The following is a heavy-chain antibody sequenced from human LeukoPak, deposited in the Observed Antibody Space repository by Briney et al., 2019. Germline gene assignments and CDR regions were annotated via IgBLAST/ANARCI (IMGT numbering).Heavy chain of an antibody. CDR2: IKGKSDGDAV. CDR3: TTAPSYYSFNSFDF. D-gene: IGHD3-10*01. J-gene: IGHJ4*02. CDR1: GLSFSNAW. V-gene: IGHV3-15*01. Sequence: GGSLRLSCVASGLSFSNAWMSWVRHSPGKELEWIGRIKGKSDGDAVDYAAPVKGRISISRDDWKNTVFLEMTSLKTEDTGVYFCTTAPSYYSFNSFDFWGQGTVVTVSS.